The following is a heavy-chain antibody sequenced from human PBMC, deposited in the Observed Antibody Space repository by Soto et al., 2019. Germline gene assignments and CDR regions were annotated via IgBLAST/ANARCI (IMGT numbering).Heavy chain of an antibody. CDR1: GFTFSSYW. V-gene: IGHV3-7*03. D-gene: IGHD6-19*01. CDR2: IKQDGSEK. Sequence: GGSLRLSCAASGFTFSSYWMSWVRQAPGKGLEWVANIKQDGSEKYYVDSVKGRFTISRDNAKNSLYLQMNSLRAEDTAVYYCARDPYSSGWPVDHWGQGTLVTVSS. CDR3: ARDPYSSGWPVDH. J-gene: IGHJ5*02.